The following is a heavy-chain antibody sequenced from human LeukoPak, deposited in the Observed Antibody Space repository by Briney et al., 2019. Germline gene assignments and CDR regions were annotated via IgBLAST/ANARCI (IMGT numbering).Heavy chain of an antibody. CDR3: ARATTYCSSTSCYSQHYYYYMDV. CDR1: GGSISSSSYY. Sequence: SETLSLTCTVSGGSISSSSYYWGWIRQPPGKGLEWIGSIYYSGSTYYNPSLKSRVTISVDTSKNQFSLKLRSVTAADTAVYYCARATTYCSSTSCYSQHYYYYMDVWGKGTTVTVSS. V-gene: IGHV4-39*01. D-gene: IGHD2-2*02. J-gene: IGHJ6*03. CDR2: IYYSGST.